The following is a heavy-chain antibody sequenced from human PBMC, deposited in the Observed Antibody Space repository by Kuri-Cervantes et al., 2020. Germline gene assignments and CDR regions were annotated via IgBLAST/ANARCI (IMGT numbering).Heavy chain of an antibody. D-gene: IGHD6-19*01. J-gene: IGHJ4*02. CDR3: ATSVQWLAPFDY. V-gene: IGHV1-69*13. Sequence: SVKVSCKASGGTFSSYAISWVRQAPGQGLEWMGGIIPIFGTANYAQKFQGRVTITADESTSTAYMELSSLRSEDTAVYYCATSVQWLAPFDYWGQGTLVTVSS. CDR1: GGTFSSYA. CDR2: IIPIFGTA.